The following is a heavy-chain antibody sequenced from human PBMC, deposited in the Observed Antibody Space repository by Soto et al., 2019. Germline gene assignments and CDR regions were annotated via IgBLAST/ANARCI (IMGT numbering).Heavy chain of an antibody. D-gene: IGHD6-13*01. V-gene: IGHV3-21*01. CDR2: ISSSSGYI. Sequence: EVQLVESGGGLVKPGGSLRLSCAASGFTFSSYSMNWVRQAPGKGLEWVSSISSSSGYIYYADSVKGRFTISRDNAKNSLYLQMNSLRAEDTAVYYCARVLVSSSWPAEDDYWGQGTLVTVSS. CDR1: GFTFSSYS. J-gene: IGHJ4*02. CDR3: ARVLVSSSWPAEDDY.